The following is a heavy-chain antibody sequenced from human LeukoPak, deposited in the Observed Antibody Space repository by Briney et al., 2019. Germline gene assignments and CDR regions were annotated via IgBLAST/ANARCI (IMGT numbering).Heavy chain of an antibody. CDR2: MNPNSGNT. CDR3: ARRGTSMFRGVHMGPHDGFDI. J-gene: IGHJ3*02. CDR1: GYTFTSYD. V-gene: IGHV1-8*01. D-gene: IGHD3-10*01. Sequence: ASVKVSCKASGYTFTSYDINWVRQATGQGLEWMGWMNPNSGNTGYAQKFQGRVTMSRNTSITTAYLQWSSLKASDTAMYYCARRGTSMFRGVHMGPHDGFDIWGQGTMVTVSS.